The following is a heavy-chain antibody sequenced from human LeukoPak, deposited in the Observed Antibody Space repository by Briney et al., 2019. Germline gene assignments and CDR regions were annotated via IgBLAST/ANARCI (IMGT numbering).Heavy chain of an antibody. D-gene: IGHD6-19*01. V-gene: IGHV4-59*10. CDR3: ARGKAVAGTKGWFDP. CDR2: IYTSGST. J-gene: IGHJ5*02. CDR1: GGSFSGYY. Sequence: SSETLSLTCAVYGGSFSGYYWSWIRQPAGKGLEWIGRIYTSGSTNYNPSLKSRVTMSVDTSKNQFSLKLSSVTAADTAVYYCARGKAVAGTKGWFDPWGQGTLVTVSS.